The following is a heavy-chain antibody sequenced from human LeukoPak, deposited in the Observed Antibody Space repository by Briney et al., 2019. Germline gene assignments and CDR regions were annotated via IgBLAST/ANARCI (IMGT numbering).Heavy chain of an antibody. D-gene: IGHD3-22*01. CDR1: GFTFSNYS. J-gene: IGHJ3*02. Sequence: GESLILSCAASGFTFSNYSMNWVRQAPGKGLEWVSSITGSTSRIYYYADSVRGRFTISRDNAKSALYLQMNSLRAEDTAIYYCARDFYDGSVTTDAFDIWGQGTMVTVSS. CDR2: ITGSTSRI. V-gene: IGHV3-21*01. CDR3: ARDFYDGSVTTDAFDI.